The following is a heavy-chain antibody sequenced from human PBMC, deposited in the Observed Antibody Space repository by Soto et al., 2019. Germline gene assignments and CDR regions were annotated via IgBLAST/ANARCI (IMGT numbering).Heavy chain of an antibody. Sequence: PSETLSLTCTVSRGSVSSSTYYWGWIRQPPGKGLEWIGSVYYSGSTYYNPSLKSRVTISVDMSKNQFSLKLSSVTAADTAVYYCARLRLWFASSSSGYMDVWGQGTTVTVSS. D-gene: IGHD3-10*01. J-gene: IGHJ6*02. V-gene: IGHV4-39*01. CDR3: ARLRLWFASSSSGYMDV. CDR1: RGSVSSSTYY. CDR2: VYYSGST.